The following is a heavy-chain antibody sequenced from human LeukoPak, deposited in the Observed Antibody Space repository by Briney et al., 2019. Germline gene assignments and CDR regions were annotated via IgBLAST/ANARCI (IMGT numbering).Heavy chain of an antibody. CDR3: ATELRSGYFDY. V-gene: IGHV1-24*01. D-gene: IGHD2-15*01. CDR2: FDPEDDER. Sequence: ASVKVSCKVSGYTLSELSMHWVRQTPGKGLEWMGGFDPEDDERVYAQKFQGRVTMTEDTSTDTAYMELSSLRSEDTAIYYCATELRSGYFDYWGQGTLVTVSS. CDR1: GYTLSELS. J-gene: IGHJ4*02.